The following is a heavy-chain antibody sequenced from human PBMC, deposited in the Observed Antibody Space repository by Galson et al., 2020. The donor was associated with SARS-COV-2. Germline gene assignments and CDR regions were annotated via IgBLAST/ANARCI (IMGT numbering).Heavy chain of an antibody. CDR3: TTPGGAA. CDR1: GFTVSRDY. Sequence: GESLKISCVASGFTVSRDYMTWVRQAPGKGLEWISVIFIAGGTNYADSVKGRFTMSRDNSKNTLFLQMNSLRVEDTAVYYCTTPGGAAWGQGTRVTVSS. J-gene: IGHJ5*02. V-gene: IGHV3-53*01. CDR2: IFIAGGT. D-gene: IGHD3-10*01.